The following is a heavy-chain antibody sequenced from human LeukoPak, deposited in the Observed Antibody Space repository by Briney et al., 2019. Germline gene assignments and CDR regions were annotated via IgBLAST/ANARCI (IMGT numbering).Heavy chain of an antibody. J-gene: IGHJ3*02. CDR2: ISWNSGSI. V-gene: IGHV3-9*01. D-gene: IGHD6-19*01. CDR3: AKDSEQWLVRGDAFDI. CDR1: SSGGYY. Sequence: SSGGYYWSWIRQHPGKGLEWVSGISWNSGSIGYADSVKGRFTISRDNAKNSLYLQMNSLRAEDTALYYCAKDSEQWLVRGDAFDIWGQGTMVTVSS.